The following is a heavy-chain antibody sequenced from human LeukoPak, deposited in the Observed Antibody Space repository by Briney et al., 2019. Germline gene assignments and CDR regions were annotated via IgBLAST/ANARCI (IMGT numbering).Heavy chain of an antibody. J-gene: IGHJ4*02. CDR2: IRYDGGET. CDR3: AKERELLWFGELFDSDY. CDR1: GFTFNRRG. D-gene: IGHD3-10*01. Sequence: GGSLRLSCAASGFTFNRRGMHWVRQAPGKGLEWVAFIRYDGGETFYADFVKGRFTISRDNAKNSLYLQMNSLRAEDTAVYYCAKERELLWFGELFDSDYWGQGTLVTVSS. V-gene: IGHV3-30*02.